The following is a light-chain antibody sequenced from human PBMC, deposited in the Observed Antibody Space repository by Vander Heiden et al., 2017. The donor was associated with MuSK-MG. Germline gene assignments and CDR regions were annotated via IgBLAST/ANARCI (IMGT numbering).Light chain of an antibody. CDR3: QQSNSTLFT. CDR1: QGISSY. J-gene: IGKJ3*01. Sequence: DIQLTQSPSSLSASVGDRVTITCRASQGISSYLNWYQQKPGKAPKLLIYAASSLQSGVPSRFSGSGSGTDFTLTISSLQPEDFATYYCQQSNSTLFTFGQGTKVDIK. V-gene: IGKV1-39*01. CDR2: AAS.